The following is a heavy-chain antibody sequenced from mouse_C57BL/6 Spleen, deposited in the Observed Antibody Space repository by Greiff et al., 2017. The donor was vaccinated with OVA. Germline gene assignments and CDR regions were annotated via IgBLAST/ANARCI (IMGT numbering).Heavy chain of an antibody. J-gene: IGHJ2*01. CDR1: GYSITSGYY. CDR3: ARGGKLGPYCDY. D-gene: IGHD4-1*01. Sequence: EVQLQQSGPGLVKPSQSLSLTCSVTGYSITSGYYWNWIRQFPGNKLEWMGSISYDGSNTYNPSLKNPITITRATSKNQFFLKLNSVTTEDTATYNCARGGKLGPYCDYWGQGTTLTVSS. CDR2: ISYDGSN. V-gene: IGHV3-6*01.